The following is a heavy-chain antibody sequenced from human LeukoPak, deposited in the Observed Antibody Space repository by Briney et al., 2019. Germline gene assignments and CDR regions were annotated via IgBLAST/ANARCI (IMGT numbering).Heavy chain of an antibody. V-gene: IGHV3-30*04. CDR1: GFTFSSYA. Sequence: GGSLRLSCAASGFTFSSYAMHWVRQAPGKGLEWVAVISYDGSNKYYADSVKGRFTISRDNSKNTLYLQMNSLRAEDTAVYYCARDPANYYDSSGYRDWGQGTLVTVSS. CDR3: ARDPANYYDSSGYRD. J-gene: IGHJ4*02. CDR2: ISYDGSNK. D-gene: IGHD3-22*01.